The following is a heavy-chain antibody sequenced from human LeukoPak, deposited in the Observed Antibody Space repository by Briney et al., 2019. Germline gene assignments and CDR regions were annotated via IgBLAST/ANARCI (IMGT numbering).Heavy chain of an antibody. V-gene: IGHV3-74*01. CDR2: INPDGSST. D-gene: IGHD3-3*01. J-gene: IGHJ4*02. CDR1: GFTFSSYW. CDR3: ASNFTIKDS. Sequence: PGGSLRLSCAASGFTFSSYWMHWVRQAPGKGLVWVSRINPDGSSTNYADSVKGRFTISRDNAKKTLYLQMNSLRAEDTAVYYCASNFTIKDSWGKRTLVTVSS.